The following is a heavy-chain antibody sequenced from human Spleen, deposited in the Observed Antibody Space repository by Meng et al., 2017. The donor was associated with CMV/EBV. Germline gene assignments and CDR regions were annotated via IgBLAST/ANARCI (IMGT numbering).Heavy chain of an antibody. J-gene: IGHJ5*02. CDR3: ASGDVVVATATLVSWFDP. CDR2: IYYDGRT. V-gene: IGHV4-39*06. Sequence: SETLSLTCTVSGGSVTSSSYYWGWIRQPPGKGLEWIGNIYYDGRTYHNLSLRGRVTISADTSKNQFTLKLSSVTAADTAVYYCASGDVVVATATLVSWFDPWGQGTLVTSPQ. D-gene: IGHD2-15*01. CDR1: GGSVTSSSYY.